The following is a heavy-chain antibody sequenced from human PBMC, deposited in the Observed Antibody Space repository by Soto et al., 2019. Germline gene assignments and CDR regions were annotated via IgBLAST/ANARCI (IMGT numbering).Heavy chain of an antibody. CDR2: IYYSGST. D-gene: IGHD3-9*01. CDR1: GGSISSSSYY. J-gene: IGHJ4*02. V-gene: IGHV4-39*01. CDR3: ARSGRQRGFDLLPRNLYFDY. Sequence: SETLSLTCTVSGGSISSSSYYWGWILHPPGKGLEWIGSIYYSGSTYYNPSLKSRVTISVDTSKNQFSLKLSSVTAADTAVYYCARSGRQRGFDLLPRNLYFDYWGQGTLVTVSS.